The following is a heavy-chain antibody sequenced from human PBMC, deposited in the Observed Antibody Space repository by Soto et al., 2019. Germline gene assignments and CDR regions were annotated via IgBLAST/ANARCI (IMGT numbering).Heavy chain of an antibody. CDR3: AHRSIAAAGSNWFDP. J-gene: IGHJ5*02. Sequence: QITLKESGPTLVKPAQTLTLTCTFSGFSLSTSGVGVGWIRQPPGKALEWLALIYWDDDKRYSPSLKSRLTIXKADPXXQVVLTMTNMDPVDTATYYCAHRSIAAAGSNWFDPWGQGTLVTVSS. D-gene: IGHD6-13*01. CDR2: IYWDDDK. V-gene: IGHV2-5*02. CDR1: GFSLSTSGVG.